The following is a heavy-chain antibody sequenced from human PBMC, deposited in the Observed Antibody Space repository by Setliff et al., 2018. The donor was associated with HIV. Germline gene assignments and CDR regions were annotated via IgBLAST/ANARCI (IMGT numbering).Heavy chain of an antibody. CDR1: GFSLNDYS. Sequence: GGSLRLSCAASGFSLNDYSMNWVRQAPGKGLEWVSCMSSGGGFRYYADSVNGRFTISRDSAKNSVHLQMNSLRAEDTAVYYCARDSCPYYDYVWGTYRPEYFQHWGQGTLVTVSS. V-gene: IGHV3-21*01. CDR3: ARDSCPYYDYVWGTYRPEYFQH. J-gene: IGHJ1*01. D-gene: IGHD3-16*02. CDR2: MSSGGGFR.